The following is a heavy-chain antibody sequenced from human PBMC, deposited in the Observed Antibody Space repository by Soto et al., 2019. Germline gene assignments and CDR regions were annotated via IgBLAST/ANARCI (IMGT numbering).Heavy chain of an antibody. V-gene: IGHV1-46*01. Sequence: QVQLVQSGAEVTRPGASVKVSCKASGYSFISHYIHWVRQAPGQGLEWMGVINPSGGSATLAQKFQGAVIMTRDAITSTVYIALTVLRSDDAAVYYCARDYLSSKLSLSYFDFWGQGTLVTVSS. CDR1: GYSFISHY. D-gene: IGHD2-2*01. CDR2: INPSGGSA. J-gene: IGHJ4*02. CDR3: ARDYLSSKLSLSYFDF.